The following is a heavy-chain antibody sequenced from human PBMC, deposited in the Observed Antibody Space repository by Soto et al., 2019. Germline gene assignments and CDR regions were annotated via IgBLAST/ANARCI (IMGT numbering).Heavy chain of an antibody. J-gene: IGHJ6*02. CDR2: ISNDGSNK. V-gene: IGHV3-30-3*01. D-gene: IGHD2-15*01. Sequence: GGSLRLSCAASGLTFSSYAMHWVRQAPGKGLEWVAVISNDGSNKYYADSVKGRFTISRDNSKNTLYLQMNSLRAEDTAVYYCARMASFYCSGGSCYPTYGMDVWGQGTTVTVSS. CDR3: ARMASFYCSGGSCYPTYGMDV. CDR1: GLTFSSYA.